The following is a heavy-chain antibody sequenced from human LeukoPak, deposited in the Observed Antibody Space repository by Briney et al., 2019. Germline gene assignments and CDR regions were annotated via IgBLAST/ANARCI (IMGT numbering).Heavy chain of an antibody. Sequence: ASVKVSCKVSGYTLTELSMHWVPQAPGKGLEWMGGFDPEDGETIYAQKFQGRVTMTENTSTDTAYMELSSLRSEDTAVYYCATAGGSSWYGGVAFDIWGQGTMVTVSS. CDR2: FDPEDGET. V-gene: IGHV1-24*01. CDR3: ATAGGSSWYGGVAFDI. D-gene: IGHD6-13*01. J-gene: IGHJ3*02. CDR1: GYTLTELS.